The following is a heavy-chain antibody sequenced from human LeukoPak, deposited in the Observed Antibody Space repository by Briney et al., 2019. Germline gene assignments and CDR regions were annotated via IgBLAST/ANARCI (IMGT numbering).Heavy chain of an antibody. J-gene: IGHJ3*01. Sequence: PSETLSLTCTVSGGSISSYYWSWIRQPPGKGLEWIGYIYYSGSTNYNPSLKSRVTISVDTSKNQFSLKLSSVTAADTAVYFCARDFRPLNNGKLLKAPHVFDYWGQGTMVTGSS. CDR2: IYYSGST. CDR1: GGSISSYY. V-gene: IGHV4-59*01. CDR3: ARDFRPLNNGKLLKAPHVFDY. D-gene: IGHD2-8*01.